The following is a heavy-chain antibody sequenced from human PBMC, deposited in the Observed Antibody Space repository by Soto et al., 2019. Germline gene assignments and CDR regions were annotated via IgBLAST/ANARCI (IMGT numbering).Heavy chain of an antibody. D-gene: IGHD2-2*01. CDR3: ARGDDIVVVPAAIKGYYYYGMDV. V-gene: IGHV1-69*13. Sequence: ASVKVSCKASGGTFSSYAISWVRQAPGQGLEWMGGIIPIFGTANYAQKFRGRGGITADESTGTAYMELSSLRSEDTAVYYCARGDDIVVVPAAIKGYYYYGMDVWGQGTTVTVSS. CDR2: IIPIFGTA. CDR1: GGTFSSYA. J-gene: IGHJ6*02.